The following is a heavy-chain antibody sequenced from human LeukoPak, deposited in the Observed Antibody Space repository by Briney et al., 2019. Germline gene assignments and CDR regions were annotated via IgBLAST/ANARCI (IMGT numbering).Heavy chain of an antibody. CDR1: GFTLSSYA. J-gene: IGHJ6*02. V-gene: IGHV3-30*04. D-gene: IGHD2-2*01. CDR3: ARDAGSSTSSGKYYYYYGMDV. Sequence: GGSLRLSCAASGFTLSSYAMHWVRQAPGKGREWVAVISYDGRNKYYTDSVKGRFTISRDNSKNTLYLQMNSLRAEDTAVYYCARDAGSSTSSGKYYYYYGMDVWGQGTTVTVSS. CDR2: ISYDGRNK.